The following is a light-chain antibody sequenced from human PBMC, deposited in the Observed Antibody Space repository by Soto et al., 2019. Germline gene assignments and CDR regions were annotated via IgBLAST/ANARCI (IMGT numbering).Light chain of an antibody. V-gene: IGLV2-14*01. Sequence: QSALTQPASVSGSPGQSITISCTGTSSDVGAYNYVSWYQQHPGKAPKLMIYDVSNRPSGVSDRFSGSKSGNTASLTISGLQAEDEADYYCSSYIGSSTSVVFGGGTKLTVL. CDR1: SSDVGAYNY. CDR2: DVS. J-gene: IGLJ2*01. CDR3: SSYIGSSTSVV.